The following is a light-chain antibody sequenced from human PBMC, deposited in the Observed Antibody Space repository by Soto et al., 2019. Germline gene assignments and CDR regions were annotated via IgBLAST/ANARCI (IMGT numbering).Light chain of an antibody. CDR1: QDITKY. CDR3: QQYDKFHLT. J-gene: IGKJ4*01. Sequence: DIQMTQSPSSLSASVGDRVTITCQASQDITKYLSWYQQKPGTAPKVLISDASNLQSGVPSRFSGSGSGTDFTFTISSLQHEDVATYYCQQYDKFHLTFGGGTKVDIK. CDR2: DAS. V-gene: IGKV1-33*01.